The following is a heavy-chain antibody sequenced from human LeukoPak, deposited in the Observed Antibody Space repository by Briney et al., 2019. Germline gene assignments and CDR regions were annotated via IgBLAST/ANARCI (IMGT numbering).Heavy chain of an antibody. Sequence: PSETLSLTCAVYGGSFSGYYWSWIRQPPGKGLEWIGEINHSGSTNYNPSLKSRVTISVDTSKNQFSLKLSSVTAADTAVYYCARENVDTAMGRYYYYYHYMDVWGKGTTVTVSS. V-gene: IGHV4-34*01. CDR2: INHSGST. D-gene: IGHD5-18*01. CDR3: ARENVDTAMGRYYYYYHYMDV. CDR1: GGSFSGYY. J-gene: IGHJ6*03.